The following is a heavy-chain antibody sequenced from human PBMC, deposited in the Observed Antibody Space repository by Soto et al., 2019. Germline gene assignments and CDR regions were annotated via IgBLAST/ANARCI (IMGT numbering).Heavy chain of an antibody. CDR1: GFIFSSYW. J-gene: IGHJ6*02. Sequence: GGSLRLSCAASGFIFSSYWMHWVRQAPGKGLVWVSRINSDGSSTSYADSVKGRFTISRDNAKNTLYLQMNSLRAEDTAVYYCARELPTAIRGGYYYSYGMDVWGQGTTVTVYS. V-gene: IGHV3-74*01. CDR2: INSDGSST. D-gene: IGHD2-2*02. CDR3: ARELPTAIRGGYYYSYGMDV.